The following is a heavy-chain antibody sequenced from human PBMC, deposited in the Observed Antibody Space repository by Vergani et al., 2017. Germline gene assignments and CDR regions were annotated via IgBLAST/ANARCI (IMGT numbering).Heavy chain of an antibody. CDR2: FDPEDGET. J-gene: IGHJ4*02. CDR1: GYTLTELS. CDR3: ATGFSGRVLWFGESYYFDY. V-gene: IGHV1-24*01. Sequence: QVQLVPSGAEVKKPGASVKVSCKVSGYTLTELSMHWVRQAPGKGLEWMGGFDPEDGETIYAQKFQGRVTMTEDTSTDTAYMELSSLRSEDTAVYYCATGFSGRVLWFGESYYFDYWGQGTLVTVSS. D-gene: IGHD3-10*01.